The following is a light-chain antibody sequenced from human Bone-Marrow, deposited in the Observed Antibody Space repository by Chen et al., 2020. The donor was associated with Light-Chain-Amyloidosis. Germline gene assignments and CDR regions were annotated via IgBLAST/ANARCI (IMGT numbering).Light chain of an antibody. CDR2: EVT. J-gene: IGLJ1*01. CDR1: SSDGGGANH. CDR3: SSYTITNTLV. Sequence: SALTPPASVSGSPGQELTLSYPGTSSDGGGANHVSWYQQHPDKAPNLIILEVTTLPSWFPDRFSGSNADNTASLTISRLQTEHEADYFCSSYTITNTLVFGSGTRVTVL. V-gene: IGLV2-14*01.